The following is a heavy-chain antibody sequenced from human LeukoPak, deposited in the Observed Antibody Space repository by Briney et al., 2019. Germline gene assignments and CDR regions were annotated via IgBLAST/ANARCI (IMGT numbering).Heavy chain of an antibody. Sequence: GGSLRLSCAASGFTFSSYGMSWARQAPGKGLEWVSSISSRSSYIYYADSVKGRFTISRDNAKNSLYLQMNSLRAEDTAVYYCARGGYGYNFFDYWGQGTLVTVSS. CDR3: ARGGYGYNFFDY. V-gene: IGHV3-21*01. CDR1: GFTFSSYG. J-gene: IGHJ4*02. CDR2: ISSRSSYI. D-gene: IGHD5-24*01.